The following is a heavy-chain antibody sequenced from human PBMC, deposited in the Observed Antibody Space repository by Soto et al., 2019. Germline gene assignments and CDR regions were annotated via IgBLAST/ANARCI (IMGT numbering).Heavy chain of an antibody. V-gene: IGHV3-30-3*01. J-gene: IGHJ4*02. CDR3: AKEKPTTTCFDH. CDR2: ISYDGSNK. CDR1: GFTFSSYA. Sequence: PGGSLRLSCAASGFTFSSYAMHWVRQAPGKGLDWVAVISYDGSNKYYADSVKGRFTISRDNSKNTLYLQMNGLRAEDTAIYYCAKEKPTTTCFDHWGPGTLVTVSS. D-gene: IGHD1-1*01.